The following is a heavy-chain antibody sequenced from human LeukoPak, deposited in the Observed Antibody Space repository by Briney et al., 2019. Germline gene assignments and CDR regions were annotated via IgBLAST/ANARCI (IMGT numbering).Heavy chain of an antibody. J-gene: IGHJ3*02. Sequence: PVASVKVSCKASGYTFTSYDINWVRQATGQGLEWMGWMNPNSGNTGYAQKFQGRVTMTRNTSISTAYMELSSLRSEDTAVYYCVRVCDFWSGYFDAFDIWGQGTMVTVSS. V-gene: IGHV1-8*01. CDR1: GYTFTSYD. CDR2: MNPNSGNT. D-gene: IGHD3-3*01. CDR3: VRVCDFWSGYFDAFDI.